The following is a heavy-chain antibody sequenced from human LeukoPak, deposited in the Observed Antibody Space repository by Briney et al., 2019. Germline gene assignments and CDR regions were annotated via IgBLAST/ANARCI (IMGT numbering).Heavy chain of an antibody. V-gene: IGHV3-21*01. CDR3: ARGEDSSSFYYYMDV. D-gene: IGHD6-13*01. J-gene: IGHJ6*03. Sequence: GGSLRLSCAASGFTFSSYSMNWVRQAPGKGLESVSSISSSSSYIYYADSVKGRFTISRDNAKNSPYLQMNSLRAEDTAVYYCARGEDSSSFYYYMDVWGKGTTVTVSS. CDR1: GFTFSSYS. CDR2: ISSSSSYI.